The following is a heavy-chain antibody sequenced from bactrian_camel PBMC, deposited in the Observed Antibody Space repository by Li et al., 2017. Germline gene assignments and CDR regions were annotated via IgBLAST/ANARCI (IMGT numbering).Heavy chain of an antibody. Sequence: HVQLVESGGGLVQPGGSLRLSCAASGSTKRSHCMAWFRQVRGKEREGDAHIDGTGSKRYGDPAQGRFTIPKDNANNTLYLQRDSLKFEDTAMYYCAVADGTSWETFGYWGQGTQVTVS. CDR2: IDGTGSK. D-gene: IGHD6*01. V-gene: IGHV3S1*01. J-gene: IGHJ6*01. CDR3: AVADGTSWETFGY. CDR1: GSTKRSHC.